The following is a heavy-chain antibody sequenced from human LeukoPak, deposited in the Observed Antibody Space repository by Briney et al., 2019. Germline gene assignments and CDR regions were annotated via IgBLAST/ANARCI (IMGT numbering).Heavy chain of an antibody. J-gene: IGHJ4*02. CDR2: IKSKTDGGTT. CDR3: TTQAENWNYYFDY. D-gene: IGHD1-7*01. CDR1: GFTFSNAW. V-gene: IGHV3-15*07. Sequence: GGSLRLSCAASGFTFSNAWMNWVSQAPGKGLEWVGRIKSKTDGGTTDYAAPVKGRFTISRDDSKNTLYLQMNSLKTEDTAVYYCTTQAENWNYYFDYWGQGTLVTVSS.